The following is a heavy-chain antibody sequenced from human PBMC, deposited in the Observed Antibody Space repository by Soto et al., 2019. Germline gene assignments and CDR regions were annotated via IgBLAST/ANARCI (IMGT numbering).Heavy chain of an antibody. CDR2: IYTSGST. V-gene: IGHV4-4*07. Sequence: PSETLSLTCTVSCGSISSYYWSWIRQPAGKGLEWIGRIYTSGSTNYNPSLKSRVTMSVDTSKNQFSLKLSSVTAADTAVYYCARDGYYDFWSGYYTGAFFDYWGQGTLVTVSS. CDR3: ARDGYYDFWSGYYTGAFFDY. CDR1: CGSISSYY. D-gene: IGHD3-3*01. J-gene: IGHJ4*02.